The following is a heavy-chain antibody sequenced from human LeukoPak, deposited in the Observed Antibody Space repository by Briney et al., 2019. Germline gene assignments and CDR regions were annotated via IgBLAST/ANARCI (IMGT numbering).Heavy chain of an antibody. Sequence: GGSLRLSCAASGFTFSSYSMNWVRQAPGKGLEWVSYIRSSSSTIYYADSVKGRFTISRDNAKNSLYLQMNSLRAEDTAVYYCARIGSNWSGFDSWGQGTLVTVSS. V-gene: IGHV3-48*01. CDR2: IRSSSSTI. CDR3: ARIGSNWSGFDS. J-gene: IGHJ4*02. CDR1: GFTFSSYS. D-gene: IGHD4-4*01.